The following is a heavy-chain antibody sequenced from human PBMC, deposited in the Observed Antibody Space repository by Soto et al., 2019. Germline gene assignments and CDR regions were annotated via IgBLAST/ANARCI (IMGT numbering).Heavy chain of an antibody. V-gene: IGHV4-59*08. CDR2: IYYSGST. CDR1: GGSISSYC. Sequence: QVQLQESGPGLVKPSETLSLTCTVSGGSISSYCWSWIRQHPGKGLEWIGYIYYSGSTNYNPSLKSRVTISVDTSKNQFSLTLSSVTAADTAVYYCARYGYCSGGSCYGNDPHDAFDIWGQGTMVTVSS. D-gene: IGHD2-15*01. CDR3: ARYGYCSGGSCYGNDPHDAFDI. J-gene: IGHJ3*02.